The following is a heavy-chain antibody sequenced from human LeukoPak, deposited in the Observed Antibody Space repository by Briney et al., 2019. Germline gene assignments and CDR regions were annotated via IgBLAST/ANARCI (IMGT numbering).Heavy chain of an antibody. CDR1: GYTFTSYG. D-gene: IGHD3-3*01. J-gene: IGHJ4*02. V-gene: IGHV1-18*01. CDR2: ISAYNGNT. CDR3: ARVAAEAYDFWSGYHEAPTLFDY. Sequence: GASVKVSCKASGYTFTSYGVSWVRQAPGQGLEWMGWISAYNGNTNYAQKLQGRVTMTTDTSTSTAYMELRSLRSDDTAVYYWARVAAEAYDFWSGYHEAPTLFDYWGQGTLVTVSS.